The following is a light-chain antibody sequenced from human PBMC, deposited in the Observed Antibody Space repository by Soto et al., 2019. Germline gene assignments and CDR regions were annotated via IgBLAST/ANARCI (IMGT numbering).Light chain of an antibody. Sequence: VLTQSPGTLSLSPGESATLSCRASQTVSITYLTWYQQKPGQTPRLLIFGASKRATGIPDRFSGSGSGRDFTLTISGLEPEDFAVYYCQQYGSSPLISFGQGTRLEIK. CDR1: QTVSITY. J-gene: IGKJ5*01. CDR2: GAS. CDR3: QQYGSSPLIS. V-gene: IGKV3-20*01.